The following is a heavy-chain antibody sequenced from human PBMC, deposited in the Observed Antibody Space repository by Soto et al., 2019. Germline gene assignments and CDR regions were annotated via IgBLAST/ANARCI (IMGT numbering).Heavy chain of an antibody. CDR3: AKDPRLVHTVWFDP. V-gene: IGHV3-23*01. J-gene: IGHJ5*02. Sequence: GGSLRLSCAASGFTFSSYAMSWVRQAPGKGLEWVSAISGSGGSTYYPDSVKGRLTISRDNSKNTLYLQMNSLRAEDTAVYYCAKDPRLVHTVWFDPWGQGTLVTVSS. D-gene: IGHD6-19*01. CDR2: ISGSGGST. CDR1: GFTFSSYA.